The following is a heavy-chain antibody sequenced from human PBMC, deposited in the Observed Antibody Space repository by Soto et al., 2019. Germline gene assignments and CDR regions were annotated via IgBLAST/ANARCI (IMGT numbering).Heavy chain of an antibody. CDR2: TSYDGSNK. Sequence: VQLVESGGGVVQPGTSLRLSCVGSGFTFRSYVIHWVRQAPGKGLEWVALTSYDGSNKDYGDSVKGRFTISRDNSRNTVDLQMDSLRREDTALYYCARWGKTGGLDVWGQGTLVSGSS. J-gene: IGHJ1*01. V-gene: IGHV3-30*03. D-gene: IGHD3-16*01. CDR3: ARWGKTGGLDV. CDR1: GFTFRSYV.